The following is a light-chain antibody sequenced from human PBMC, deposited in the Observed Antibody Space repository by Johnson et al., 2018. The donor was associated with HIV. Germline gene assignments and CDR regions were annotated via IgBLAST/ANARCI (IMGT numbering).Light chain of an antibody. Sequence: QSVLTQPPSVSAAPGQKVTISCSGSSSNIGNNYVSWYQQLPGTAPKLLIYENNKRPSGIPDRFSGSKSGTSATLGITGLQTGDEADYYCGTWDSSLRGVFETGTKVTVL. CDR1: SSNIGNNY. J-gene: IGLJ1*01. CDR3: GTWDSSLRGV. CDR2: ENN. V-gene: IGLV1-51*02.